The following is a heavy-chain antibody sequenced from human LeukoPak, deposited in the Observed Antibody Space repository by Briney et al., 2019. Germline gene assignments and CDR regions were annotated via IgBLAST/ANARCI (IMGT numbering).Heavy chain of an antibody. D-gene: IGHD3-9*01. CDR2: ISSSSSYI. CDR3: ARGFYDTLTGPDF. V-gene: IGHV3-21*01. Sequence: GGSLRLSCAASGFTFRTYSFNWVRQAPGKGLEWVSSISSSSSYIYYADSVKGRVTISRDNAKNSLYLQMNSLRAEDTAVYYCARGFYDTLTGPDFWGQGTLVTVSS. J-gene: IGHJ4*02. CDR1: GFTFRTYS.